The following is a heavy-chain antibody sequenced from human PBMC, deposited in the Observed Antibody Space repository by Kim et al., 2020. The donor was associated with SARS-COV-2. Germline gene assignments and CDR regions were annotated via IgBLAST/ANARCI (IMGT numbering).Heavy chain of an antibody. CDR1: GYSFTAYT. D-gene: IGHD2-15*01. CDR3: ARGAYCRGGICFPPGGY. Sequence: ASVKVSCKASGYSFTAYTIHWVRQAPGQRLEWMGWINAANGSTEFSQKFQGRVTSSRDTSATTVHMEVSSLRSEDTAVYYCARGAYCRGGICFPPGGYWGQGTLVIVSS. J-gene: IGHJ4*02. V-gene: IGHV1-3*01. CDR2: INAANGST.